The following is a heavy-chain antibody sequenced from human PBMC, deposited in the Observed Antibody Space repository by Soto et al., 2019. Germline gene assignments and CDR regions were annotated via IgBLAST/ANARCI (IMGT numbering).Heavy chain of an antibody. CDR3: ARDPRSAMRVYYFDY. J-gene: IGHJ4*02. D-gene: IGHD3-22*01. CDR2: ISYDGSNK. CDR1: GFTFSSYA. Sequence: QVQLVESGGGVVQPGRSLRLSCAASGFTFSSYAMHWVRQAPGKGLEWVAVISYDGSNKYYADSVKGRFTISRDNSKNTLYLQMNSLRAEDTAVYYCARDPRSAMRVYYFDYWGQGTLVTVSS. V-gene: IGHV3-30-3*01.